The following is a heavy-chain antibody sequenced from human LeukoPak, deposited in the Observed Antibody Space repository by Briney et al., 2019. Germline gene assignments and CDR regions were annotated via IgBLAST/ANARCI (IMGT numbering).Heavy chain of an antibody. J-gene: IGHJ5*02. CDR2: INPSGGRT. V-gene: IGHV1-46*01. D-gene: IGHD5-12*01. CDR1: GYTFANYY. Sequence: GASVKVSCKASGYTFANYYMHWVRQAPGQGLEWMGMINPSGGRTTYAQKFQGRVTMTRDTSTSTLYMELSSLRSEDTAVYYCARGYSGYDVNWFDPWGQGTLVTVSS. CDR3: ARGYSGYDVNWFDP.